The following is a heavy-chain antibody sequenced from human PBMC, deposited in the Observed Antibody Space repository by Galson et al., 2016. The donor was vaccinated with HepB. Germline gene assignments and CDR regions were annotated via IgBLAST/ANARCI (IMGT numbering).Heavy chain of an antibody. D-gene: IGHD4-17*01. V-gene: IGHV1-2*02. CDR1: GYTFTADY. Sequence: SVKVSCKASGYTFTADYMHWVRQAPGQGLEWMGWINPNSGGTHYAQKFQGRVTLTRDTSINTAYMELSSLISDDTAVYYCARIKEDLRRAFDIWGQGTMLTVSS. J-gene: IGHJ3*02. CDR3: ARIKEDLRRAFDI. CDR2: INPNSGGT.